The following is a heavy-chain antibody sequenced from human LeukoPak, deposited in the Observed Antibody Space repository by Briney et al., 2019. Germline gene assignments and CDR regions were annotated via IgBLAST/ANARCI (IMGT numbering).Heavy chain of an antibody. D-gene: IGHD3/OR15-3a*01. Sequence: SETLSLTCTVSGVSISSSNSYWGWIRQPPWKGLEWIGSIYYSGNTYHNASLKSQVSISIDTSKNQFSLKLTSVTAADTAVYYCARQTGSGLFILPGGQGTLVTVSS. CDR3: ARQTGSGLFILP. V-gene: IGHV4-39*01. CDR2: IYYSGNT. J-gene: IGHJ4*02. CDR1: GVSISSSNSY.